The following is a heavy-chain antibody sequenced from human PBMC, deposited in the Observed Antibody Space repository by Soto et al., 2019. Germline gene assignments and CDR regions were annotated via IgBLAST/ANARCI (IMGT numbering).Heavy chain of an antibody. Sequence: EVHLVESGGGLVQPGRSLRLSCTASGFSFGDYAMSWFRQAPGKGLEWVSIIRSKAYGVTTDYAAYVKGRFTISRDDSKSIAYLQMNSLKTEDTAVYYCARDTDLGHYVGDHWGQGTLVTVSS. CDR3: ARDTDLGHYVGDH. J-gene: IGHJ4*02. D-gene: IGHD4-17*01. V-gene: IGHV3-49*03. CDR2: IRSKAYGVTT. CDR1: GFSFGDYA.